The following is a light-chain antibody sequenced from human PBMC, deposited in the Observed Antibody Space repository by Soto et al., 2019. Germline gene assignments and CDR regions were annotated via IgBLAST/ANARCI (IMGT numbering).Light chain of an antibody. V-gene: IGKV1-5*01. Sequence: DIQMTQSPSTLSASVGDRVTITCRASQSISSWLAWSQQKPVKAPKLLIYDASSLESGVPSRFSGSRSGNEFELSSSSLQPDDSATYACQQYNSYCRTFGHENQVAI. CDR2: DAS. CDR3: QQYNSYCRT. CDR1: QSISSW. J-gene: IGKJ1*01.